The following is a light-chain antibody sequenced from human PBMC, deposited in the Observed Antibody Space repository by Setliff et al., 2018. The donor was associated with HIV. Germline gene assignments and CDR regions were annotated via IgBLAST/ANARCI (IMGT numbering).Light chain of an antibody. J-gene: IGLJ1*01. CDR2: EVS. CDR1: SSDVGNYNR. Sequence: QSALTQPPSVSGSPGQSVTISCTGTSSDVGNYNRVSWYQQPPGAAPKLIIYEVSNRPSGVPDRFSGSKSGTSASLAISGLQSEDEADYYCAAWDDSLNGRYVFGSGTKVTVL. V-gene: IGLV2-18*01. CDR3: AAWDDSLNGRYV.